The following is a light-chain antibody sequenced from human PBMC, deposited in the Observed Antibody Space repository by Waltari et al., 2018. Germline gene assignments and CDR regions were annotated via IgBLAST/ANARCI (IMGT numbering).Light chain of an antibody. Sequence: QSVLTQPPSASGTPGQRVTISCSGSASNIGGNLVNWYQQFPGKAPKLLIYRSDLRPSGVPDLFSGSKSGTSASLAISGLQSEDEADYFCASWDDSLNGHWVFGGGTKVTVL. CDR3: ASWDDSLNGHWV. V-gene: IGLV1-44*01. CDR1: ASNIGGNL. CDR2: RSD. J-gene: IGLJ3*02.